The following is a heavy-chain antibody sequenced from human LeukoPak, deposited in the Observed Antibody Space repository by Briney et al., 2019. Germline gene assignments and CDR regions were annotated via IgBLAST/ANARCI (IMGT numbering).Heavy chain of an antibody. Sequence: ASVKVSCKASGYTFTGYYMHWVRQAPGQGLEWMGWINPNSGGTNYVQKFQGRVTMTRDTSISTAYMELSRLRSDDTAVYYCARDPSGGTVDYWGQGTLVTVSS. J-gene: IGHJ4*02. CDR1: GYTFTGYY. V-gene: IGHV1-2*02. CDR3: ARDPSGGTVDY. CDR2: INPNSGGT. D-gene: IGHD1-1*01.